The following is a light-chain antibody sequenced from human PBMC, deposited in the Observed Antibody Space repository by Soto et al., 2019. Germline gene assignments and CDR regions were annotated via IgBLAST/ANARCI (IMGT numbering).Light chain of an antibody. CDR3: SSYSSSSALDVI. Sequence: QSVLAQPASVSGSPGQSITISCAGTNRDVGGYNYVSWYQQYPGKAPKLIIYEVPYRPSGVSNRFSGSKSGNTASLTISGLQAEDEADYYCSSYSSSSALDVIFGGGTKLTVL. CDR1: NRDVGGYNY. CDR2: EVP. J-gene: IGLJ2*01. V-gene: IGLV2-14*01.